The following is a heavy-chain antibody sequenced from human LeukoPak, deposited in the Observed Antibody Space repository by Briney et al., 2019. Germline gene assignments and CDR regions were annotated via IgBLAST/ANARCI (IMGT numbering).Heavy chain of an antibody. CDR1: GFTFSSYA. J-gene: IGHJ4*02. V-gene: IGHV3-64*04. CDR2: ISSNGGST. CDR3: AKVASADAQARLNY. D-gene: IGHD6-19*01. Sequence: GGSLRLSCSASGFTFSSYAMHWVRQAPGKGLEYVSAISSNGGSTYYADSVKGRFTISRDNSKNTLYLQMNSLRADDTAVYYCAKVASADAQARLNYWGQGTLVTVSS.